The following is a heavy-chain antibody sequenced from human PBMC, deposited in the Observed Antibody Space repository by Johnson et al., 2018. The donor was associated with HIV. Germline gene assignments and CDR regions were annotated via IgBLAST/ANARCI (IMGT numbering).Heavy chain of an antibody. D-gene: IGHD3-22*01. V-gene: IGHV3-30*03. CDR2: ISYDGSNK. Sequence: QVQLVESGGGVVQPGRSLRLSCAASGFTFSSYGMHWARQAPGQGLEWVATISYDGSNKYFTDSVRGRFTISRDNSKNTLFLQMNSLRAEDTAVYYCVRRFYDSSAFDIWGQGTLVTVSS. CDR3: VRRFYDSSAFDI. J-gene: IGHJ3*02. CDR1: GFTFSSYG.